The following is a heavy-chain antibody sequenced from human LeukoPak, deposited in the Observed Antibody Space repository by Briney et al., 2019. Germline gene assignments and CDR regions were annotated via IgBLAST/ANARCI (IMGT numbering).Heavy chain of an antibody. V-gene: IGHV1-46*03. CDR3: ARDLGRTDYSSSWYGY. CDR1: VYTFTSYY. D-gene: IGHD6-13*01. CDR2: INPSGGST. Sequence: ASVKVSCKASVYTFTSYYMHWVRQAPGQGLEWMGIINPSGGSTSYAQKFQGRVTMTRDTSTSTVYMELSSLRSEDTAVYYCARDLGRTDYSSSWYGYWGQGTLVTVSS. J-gene: IGHJ4*02.